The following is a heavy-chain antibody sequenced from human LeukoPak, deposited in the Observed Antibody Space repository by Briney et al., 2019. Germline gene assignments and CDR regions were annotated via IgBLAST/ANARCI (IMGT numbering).Heavy chain of an antibody. J-gene: IGHJ4*02. D-gene: IGHD3-16*02. CDR2: IKQDGSEK. Sequence: GGSLRLSCAASGFTFSSYWMSWVRQAPGKGLEWVANIKQDGSEKYYVDSVKGRFTISRDNAKNSLYLQMNSLRAEDTAVYYCARAYYDYVWGSYRMGDYWGQGTLVTVSS. CDR1: GFTFSSYW. CDR3: ARAYYDYVWGSYRMGDY. V-gene: IGHV3-7*01.